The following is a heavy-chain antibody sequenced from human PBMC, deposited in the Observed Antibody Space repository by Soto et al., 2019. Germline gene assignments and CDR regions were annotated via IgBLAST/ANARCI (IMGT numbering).Heavy chain of an antibody. J-gene: IGHJ4*02. CDR3: ANRPLTAAGFDY. V-gene: IGHV3-23*01. CDR2: ITGSGVGT. CDR1: GFTFSNYA. Sequence: EVQLLESGGGLVQPGGSLRLSCAASGFTFSNYAMTWVRQAPGKGVEWVSVITGSGVGTYFEDSVKGRFTTSRENSKNTVYLQMNSLRAEDTAVYYCANRPLTAAGFDYWGQGTLVTVSS. D-gene: IGHD6-13*01.